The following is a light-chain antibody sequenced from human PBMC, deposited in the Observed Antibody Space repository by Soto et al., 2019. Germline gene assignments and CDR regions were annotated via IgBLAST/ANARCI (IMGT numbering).Light chain of an antibody. CDR1: TSNIGTNT. Sequence: QSVLTQSPSASGTPGQRVSISCSGSTSNIGTNTVSWYQHVPGTAPKLLIYSNDQRPSAVPDRFSGSKSGTSASLAISGLQSDIEADYYCAAWDDSLNGYVFGIGTKLTVL. J-gene: IGLJ1*01. V-gene: IGLV1-44*01. CDR3: AAWDDSLNGYV. CDR2: SND.